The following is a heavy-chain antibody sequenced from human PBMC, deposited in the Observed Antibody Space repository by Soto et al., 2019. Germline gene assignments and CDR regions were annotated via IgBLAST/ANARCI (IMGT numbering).Heavy chain of an antibody. CDR1: GYTFTSYG. CDR2: ISAYNGNT. CDR3: ARVGQAGYCSSTSCYTARRYYYGMDV. V-gene: IGHV1-18*01. Sequence: GASVKVSCKASGYTFTSYGISWVRHAPGQGLEWMGWISAYNGNTNYAQKLQGRVTMTTDTSTRTAYMELRSLRSDDTAVYYCARVGQAGYCSSTSCYTARRYYYGMDVWGQGTTVTVSS. D-gene: IGHD2-2*02. J-gene: IGHJ6*02.